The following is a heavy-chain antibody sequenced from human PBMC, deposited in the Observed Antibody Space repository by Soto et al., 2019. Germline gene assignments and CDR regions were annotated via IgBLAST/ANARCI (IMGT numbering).Heavy chain of an antibody. CDR1: GYTLTGLS. CDR3: ATGDSGSRTWYYFDY. CDR2: FDPEDGET. V-gene: IGHV1-24*01. Sequence: ASVKVSCKVSGYTLTGLSMHWVRQAPGKGLEWMGGFDPEDGETIYAQKFQGRVTMTEDTSTDTAYMELSSLRSEDTAVYYCATGDSGSRTWYYFDYWGQGTLVTVYS. D-gene: IGHD1-26*01. J-gene: IGHJ4*02.